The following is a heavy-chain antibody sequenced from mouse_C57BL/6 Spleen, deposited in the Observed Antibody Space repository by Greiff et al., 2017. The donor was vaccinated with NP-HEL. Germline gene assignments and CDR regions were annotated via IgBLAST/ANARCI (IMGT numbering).Heavy chain of an antibody. CDR3: ARDEDTIVTTRYFEV. J-gene: IGHJ1*03. D-gene: IGHD2-5*01. CDR1: GFTFSSYA. CDR2: ISDGGSYT. V-gene: IGHV5-4*01. Sequence: DVKLVESGGGLVKPGGSLKLSCAASGFTFSSYAMSWVRQTPEKRLEWVATISDGGSYTYYPDNVKGRFTISRDNAKNNLYLQMSHLKSEDTAMYYCARDEDTIVTTRYFEVWGTGTTVTVSS.